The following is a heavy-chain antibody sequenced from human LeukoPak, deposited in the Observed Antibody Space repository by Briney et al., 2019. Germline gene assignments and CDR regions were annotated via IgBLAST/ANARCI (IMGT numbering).Heavy chain of an antibody. D-gene: IGHD6-6*01. CDR2: IYYSGNT. V-gene: IGHV4-39*07. J-gene: IGHJ5*02. Sequence: SETLSLTCTVSGGSISSSNYYWGWIRQPPGKGLEWIGSIYYSGNTYYNPSLKSRLTISVDTSKNQFSLRLRSVTAADTAVYYWGRALARLSLFDPWGQGTLVTVSS. CDR3: GRALARLSLFDP. CDR1: GGSISSSNYY.